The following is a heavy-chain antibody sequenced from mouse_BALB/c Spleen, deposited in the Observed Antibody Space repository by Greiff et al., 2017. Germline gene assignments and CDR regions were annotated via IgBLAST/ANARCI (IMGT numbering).Heavy chain of an antibody. D-gene: IGHD3-3*01. CDR3: ASHRGYFDY. J-gene: IGHJ2*01. Sequence: EVQLVESGGDLVKPGGSLKLSCAASGFTFSSYGMSWVRQTPDKRLEWVATISSGGSYTYYPDSVKGRFTISRDNAKNTLYLQMSSLKSEDTAMYYCASHRGYFDYWGQGTTLTVSS. CDR1: GFTFSSYG. V-gene: IGHV5-6*01. CDR2: ISSGGSYT.